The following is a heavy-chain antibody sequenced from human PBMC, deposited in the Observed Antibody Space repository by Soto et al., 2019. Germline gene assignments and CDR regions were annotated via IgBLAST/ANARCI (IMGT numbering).Heavy chain of an antibody. CDR3: ERVAY. J-gene: IGHJ4*02. V-gene: IGHV3-7*01. CDR1: SFSYCTCL. CDR2: IKQEGSEK. Sequence: LGLSLASASFSYCTCLMSFVRQSAGKVLEWVASIKQEGSEKQYSDSVKGRFPISRADATNSLYLQMNTRRQEYTAMYYCERVAYWGPGNQVTVS.